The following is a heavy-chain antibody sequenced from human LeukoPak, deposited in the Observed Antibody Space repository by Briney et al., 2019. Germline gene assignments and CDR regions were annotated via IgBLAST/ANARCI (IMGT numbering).Heavy chain of an antibody. Sequence: GGSLRLSCAASGFTFSSYWMSWVRHAPGEGLEWVANINQDGTESYYVDSVKGRFTISRDNAKNSLYLQMDSLRAEDSAVYYCTRTYDSGSFDYWGQGTLVTVSS. CDR1: GFTFSSYW. D-gene: IGHD3-10*01. CDR2: INQDGTES. J-gene: IGHJ4*02. CDR3: TRTYDSGSFDY. V-gene: IGHV3-7*04.